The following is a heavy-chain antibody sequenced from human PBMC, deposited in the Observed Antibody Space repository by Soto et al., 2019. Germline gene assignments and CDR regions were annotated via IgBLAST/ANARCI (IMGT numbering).Heavy chain of an antibody. D-gene: IGHD6-19*01. CDR3: ARVGSSGWSPDY. CDR2: IFYSGST. CDR1: GGSISWHY. Sequence: SETLSLTCTVSGGSISWHYWTWIRQPPGKGLEWIGYIFYSGSTNYNPSLKSRVTISVDTSKNQFSLKLNSVTAADTAVYYCARVGSSGWSPDYWGPGTLVTVSS. V-gene: IGHV4-59*11. J-gene: IGHJ4*02.